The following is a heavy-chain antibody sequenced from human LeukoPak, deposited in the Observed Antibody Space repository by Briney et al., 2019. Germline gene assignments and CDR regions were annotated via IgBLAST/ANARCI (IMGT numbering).Heavy chain of an antibody. D-gene: IGHD6-6*01. CDR1: GYNFTNYW. CDR2: IDPSDSYN. V-gene: IGHV5-10-1*01. CDR3: ARAYSRSRFDY. J-gene: IGHJ4*02. Sequence: ESLKISCKGSGYNFTNYWISWVRQMPGKGLEWMGTIDPSDSYNNYSPSFQGHVTISADKSISTAYLQWSSLKASDTAMYYCARAYSRSRFDYWGQGTLVTVSS.